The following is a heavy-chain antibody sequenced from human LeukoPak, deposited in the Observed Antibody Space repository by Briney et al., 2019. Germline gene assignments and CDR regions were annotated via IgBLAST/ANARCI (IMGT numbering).Heavy chain of an antibody. CDR2: IYTSGST. Sequence: SQTLSLTCTVSGGSISSTSYYWSWIRQPAGKELEWIGRIYTSGSTNYNPSLKSRVTISVDTSKNQFSLKLSSVTAADTAVYYCAGYDFWSGYCNYWGQGTLVTVSS. V-gene: IGHV4-61*02. D-gene: IGHD3-3*01. CDR3: AGYDFWSGYCNY. CDR1: GGSISSTSYY. J-gene: IGHJ4*02.